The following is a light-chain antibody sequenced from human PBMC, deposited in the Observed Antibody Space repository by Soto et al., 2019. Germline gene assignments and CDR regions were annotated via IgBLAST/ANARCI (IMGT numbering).Light chain of an antibody. CDR3: SSYTTISAYV. V-gene: IGLV2-14*01. CDR1: SSDVGGYIY. CDR2: DVT. Sequence: QSVLTQPASVSGSPGQSITISCTGTSSDVGGYIYASWYQQPPGTAPILMIYDVTSPPSGVSYRFSCSKAGNTAPLTISGLQAEDDAYYYCSSYTTISAYVFGTGTKVTVL. J-gene: IGLJ1*01.